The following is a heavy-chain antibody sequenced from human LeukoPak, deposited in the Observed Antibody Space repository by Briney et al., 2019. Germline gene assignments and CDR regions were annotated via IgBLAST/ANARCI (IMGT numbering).Heavy chain of an antibody. Sequence: SVTVSFTASGGTFTTYAISWVRQAPGQGREWVGRIVPILGTANYAQNFQGRVTINADRATTTAYMELSSLRSEDTAVYYCARVPQGSSWPYYFDYWGQGTLVTVSS. D-gene: IGHD6-13*01. CDR3: ARVPQGSSWPYYFDY. V-gene: IGHV1-69*04. J-gene: IGHJ4*02. CDR2: IVPILGTA. CDR1: GGTFTTYA.